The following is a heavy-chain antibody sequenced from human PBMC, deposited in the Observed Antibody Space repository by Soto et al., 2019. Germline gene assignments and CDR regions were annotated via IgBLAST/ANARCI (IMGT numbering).Heavy chain of an antibody. CDR3: TKDTHSTSGYFEAFDV. CDR2: ISWNSGII. J-gene: IGHJ3*01. D-gene: IGHD3-22*01. V-gene: IGHV3-9*01. Sequence: DAQLVESGGGLVQPGKSLRISCVASGFTFDDHTMHWVRQAPGRGLEWVSCISWNSGIIGYADSVKGRFTISRDNAKNSLYLRMDSLRPEDTAVYYWTKDTHSTSGYFEAFDVWGQGTKVTVSS. CDR1: GFTFDDHT.